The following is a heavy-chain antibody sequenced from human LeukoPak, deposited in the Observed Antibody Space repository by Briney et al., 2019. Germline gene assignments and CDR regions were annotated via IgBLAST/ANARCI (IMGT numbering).Heavy chain of an antibody. D-gene: IGHD3-22*01. Sequence: ASVKVSCKASGYTFTGYYMHWVRQAPGQGLEWMGWINPNSGGTNYAQKFQGRVTMTRDTSISTAYMELSRLRSDDTAVYYCAREGYSSGGRKDSSGYYRGYYGMDVWGQGTTVTVSS. CDR2: INPNSGGT. CDR1: GYTFTGYY. J-gene: IGHJ6*02. CDR3: AREGYSSGGRKDSSGYYRGYYGMDV. V-gene: IGHV1-2*02.